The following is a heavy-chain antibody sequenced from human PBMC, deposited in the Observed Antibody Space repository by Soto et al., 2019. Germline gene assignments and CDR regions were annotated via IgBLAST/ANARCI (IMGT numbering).Heavy chain of an antibody. Sequence: QVQLQESGPGLVKPSQTLSLTCTASGGSISSGDDYWSWMRQHPGKGLEWIGYIYYSGSTYYNPSLKRRVTISVDTSNNQFSLNLSSVTAAVTAVYYCARSRWTGTYPHDFQPWGQGTLVIVSS. CDR2: IYYSGST. CDR3: ARSRWTGTYPHDFQP. D-gene: IGHD1-26*01. CDR1: GGSISSGDDY. V-gene: IGHV4-31*03. J-gene: IGHJ1*01.